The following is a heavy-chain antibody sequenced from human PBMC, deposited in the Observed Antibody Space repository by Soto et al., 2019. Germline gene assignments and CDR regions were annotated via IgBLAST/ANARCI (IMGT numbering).Heavy chain of an antibody. V-gene: IGHV2-5*02. CDR1: GFSLSTSRGG. CDR3: VHTSRGGNSACFDY. J-gene: IGHJ4*02. Sequence: QITLKESGPPLVKPTQTLTLTCTFSGFSLSTSRGGVGWIRQPPGKALEWLALIYWDDDKRYSPSLMNRLTITKDTSQNQVVLTMTNTDTVATATYYCVHTSRGGNSACFDYWGQGTLVTVSS. CDR2: IYWDDDK. D-gene: IGHD2-21*02.